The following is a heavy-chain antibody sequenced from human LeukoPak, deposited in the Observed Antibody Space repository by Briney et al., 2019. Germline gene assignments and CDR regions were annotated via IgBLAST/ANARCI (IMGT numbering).Heavy chain of an antibody. CDR3: ARGDTSTWYWYFDL. CDR1: GFTFSNYW. V-gene: IGHV3-74*01. Sequence: GGSLRLSCAASGFTFSNYWMSWVRQAPGKGLVWVSRINSDGISTTYADSLKGRFTISRDNAKNTLYLQMNSLRAEDTAVYYCARGDTSTWYWYFDLWGRGTLVTVSS. CDR2: INSDGIST. J-gene: IGHJ2*01. D-gene: IGHD6-13*01.